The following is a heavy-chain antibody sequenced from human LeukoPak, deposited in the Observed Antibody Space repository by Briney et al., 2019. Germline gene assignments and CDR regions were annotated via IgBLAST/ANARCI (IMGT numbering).Heavy chain of an antibody. CDR2: IHPSGIT. D-gene: IGHD5-24*01. CDR3: ARGQDAFKTGY. J-gene: IGHJ4*02. Sequence: SETLSLTCTVSGGSLTIGSYYWTWIRHYPGKGLEWIGYIHPSGITDYNPSLKSRVTMSLAMSQNQFSLKLTSVTAADTAIYYCARGQDAFKTGYWGQGTPVTVSS. V-gene: IGHV4-31*03. CDR1: GGSLTIGSYY.